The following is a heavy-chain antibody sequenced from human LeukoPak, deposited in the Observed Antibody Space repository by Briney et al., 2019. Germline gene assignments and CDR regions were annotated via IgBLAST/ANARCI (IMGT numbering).Heavy chain of an antibody. J-gene: IGHJ5*02. V-gene: IGHV4-30-2*01. Sequence: SETLSLTCVVSGDSISSGGYAWSWIRQPPGKGLEWIGYIFHTGSTFYNPSLKSRVTISVDNSKNQFSLRLSSVTVADTAVYYCARELWFTNAPGSWLDPWGQGTVVTVST. CDR1: GDSISSGGYA. D-gene: IGHD3-10*01. CDR3: ARELWFTNAPGSWLDP. CDR2: IFHTGST.